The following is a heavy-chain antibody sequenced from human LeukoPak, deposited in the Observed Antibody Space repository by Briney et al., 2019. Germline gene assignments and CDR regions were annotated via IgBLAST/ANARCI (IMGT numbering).Heavy chain of an antibody. V-gene: IGHV3-9*01. CDR3: AKDIDAGEQLGELDY. D-gene: IGHD6-13*01. J-gene: IGHJ4*02. CDR2: ISWNSGSI. Sequence: GGSLRLSCAASGFTFDDYAMHWVRQAPGKGLEGVSGISWNSGSIGYADSVKGRFTISRDNAKNSLYLQMNSLRAEDTALYYCAKDIDAGEQLGELDYWGQGTLVTVSS. CDR1: GFTFDDYA.